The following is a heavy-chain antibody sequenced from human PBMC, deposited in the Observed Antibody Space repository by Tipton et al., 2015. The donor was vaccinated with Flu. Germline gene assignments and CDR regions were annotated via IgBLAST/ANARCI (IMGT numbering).Heavy chain of an antibody. V-gene: IGHV4-31*03. CDR3: ARGARFATKFSWFDP. CDR1: GASIGSGSYY. J-gene: IGHJ5*02. D-gene: IGHD3-9*01. CDR2: MYYSGGT. Sequence: TLSLTCTVSGASIGSGSYYWSWIRQLPGRGLEWIGYMYYSGGTSYNPSLESRVSISIDTSKNQFSLRLTSLTAADTAVYFCARGARFATKFSWFDPWGQGTLVTVSS.